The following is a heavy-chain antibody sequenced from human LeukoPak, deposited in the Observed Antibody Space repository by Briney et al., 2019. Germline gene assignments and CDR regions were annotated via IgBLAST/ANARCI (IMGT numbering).Heavy chain of an antibody. D-gene: IGHD1-1*01. CDR2: IYYSGNT. CDR3: ARLKGGNDLSANWFDS. Sequence: SETLSLTCTVSGGSISGYYWSWIRQPPGKGLEWIGYIYYSGNTDYNPSLKSRGTISVDTSKNQFSLKLSSVTAADTAVYYCARLKGGNDLSANWFDSWGQGTLVTVSS. CDR1: GGSISGYY. J-gene: IGHJ5*01. V-gene: IGHV4-59*08.